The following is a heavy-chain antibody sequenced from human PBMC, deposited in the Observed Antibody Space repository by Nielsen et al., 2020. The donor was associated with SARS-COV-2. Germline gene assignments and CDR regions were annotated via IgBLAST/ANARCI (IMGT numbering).Heavy chain of an antibody. CDR2: TRNKANSYTT. CDR3: ATSGIVGAIRGY. Sequence: GESLKISCAASGFTFSDHYMDWVRQAPGKGLEWVGRTRNKANSYTTEYAASVKGRFTISRDDSKNSLYLQMNSLKTEDTAVYYCATSGIVGAIRGYWGQGTLVTVSS. D-gene: IGHD1-26*01. J-gene: IGHJ4*02. V-gene: IGHV3-72*01. CDR1: GFTFSDHY.